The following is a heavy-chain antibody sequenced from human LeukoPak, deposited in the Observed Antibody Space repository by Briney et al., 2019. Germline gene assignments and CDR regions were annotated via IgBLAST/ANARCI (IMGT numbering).Heavy chain of an antibody. J-gene: IGHJ4*02. V-gene: IGHV3-23*01. Sequence: PGGSLRLSCAASGFTFSSYAMSWVRQAPGKGLEWVSAISGSGGATYYADSVKGRFTISRDNSKNTLYLQMNSLRAEDTAVYYCAKDRINSSGWYYWGQGTLVTVSS. CDR2: ISGSGGAT. D-gene: IGHD6-19*01. CDR3: AKDRINSSGWYY. CDR1: GFTFSSYA.